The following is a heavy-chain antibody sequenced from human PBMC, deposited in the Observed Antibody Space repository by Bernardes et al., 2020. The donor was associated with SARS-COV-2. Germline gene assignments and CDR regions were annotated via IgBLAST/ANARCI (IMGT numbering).Heavy chain of an antibody. D-gene: IGHD2-15*01. J-gene: IGHJ4*02. CDR1: GFTFSSYA. CDR3: ARGYFTASDLVAD. V-gene: IGHV3-30-3*01. Sequence: GGSLRLSCAASGFTFSSYAMHWVRQAPGKGLEWVAVISYDGSNKYYADSVKGRFTISRDNSKDTVHLQMSSLRAEDTAVYYCARGYFTASDLVADWGQGTLVTVSS. CDR2: ISYDGSNK.